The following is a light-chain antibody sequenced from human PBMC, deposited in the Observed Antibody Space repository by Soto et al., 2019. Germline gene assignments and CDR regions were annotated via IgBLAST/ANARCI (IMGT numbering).Light chain of an antibody. Sequence: DVVMTQSPLSLAVTLGHPAAISCRSSQSLLYSDGNTYLSWFHQRPGQSPRRLIYKVSNRDSGVPDRFSGSGSGTDFTLTISRVEAGDVGVYYCMQGTHWWTFGQGTKVEIK. J-gene: IGKJ1*01. V-gene: IGKV2-30*01. CDR2: KVS. CDR1: QSLLYSDGNTY. CDR3: MQGTHWWT.